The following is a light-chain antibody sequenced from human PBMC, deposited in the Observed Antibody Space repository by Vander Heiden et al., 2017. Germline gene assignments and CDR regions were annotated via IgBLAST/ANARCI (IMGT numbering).Light chain of an antibody. CDR1: SSAVGAYDY. V-gene: IGLV2-11*01. J-gene: IGLJ3*02. Sequence: SALTQPRSVSGSPGPSVTISCSGTSSAVGAYDYVSWYQQHTGKAPKLLIYDVTKWPSGVPDRFSGSKSGNTATLTISGLLNEDEADYYCCSDAGSYTWVFGGGTKVTVL. CDR2: DVT. CDR3: CSDAGSYTWV.